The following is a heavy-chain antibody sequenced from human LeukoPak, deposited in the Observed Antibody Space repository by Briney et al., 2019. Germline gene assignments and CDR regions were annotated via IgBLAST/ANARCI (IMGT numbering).Heavy chain of an antibody. Sequence: SQTLSLTCTVSGGSISSGDNYWSWIRQPAGRGLEWIGRIYTSGSTNYNPSLKSRVTISGDTSKNQFSLRLSSVTAADTAVYYCARASYSYDINGWVPFDYWGQGTLVTVSS. CDR3: ARASYSYDINGWVPFDY. D-gene: IGHD3-22*01. V-gene: IGHV4-61*02. J-gene: IGHJ4*02. CDR2: IYTSGST. CDR1: GGSISSGDNY.